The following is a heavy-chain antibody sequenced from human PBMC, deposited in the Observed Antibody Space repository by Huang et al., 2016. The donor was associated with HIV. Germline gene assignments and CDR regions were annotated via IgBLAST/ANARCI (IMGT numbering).Heavy chain of an antibody. J-gene: IGHJ6*02. CDR3: ATKADAMDV. V-gene: IGHV3-7*01. CDR1: TVTFSAYW. CDR2: IRQDGSEK. Sequence: LVESGGGLVRPGGSLRLSCADSTVTFSAYWMTWVRLSPGQGLEWVASIRQDGSEKHYVDSVEGRFNISRDNGKKLLFLEMRSLGVDDTAVYFCATKADAMDVWGQGTTVIVSS. D-gene: IGHD2-8*01.